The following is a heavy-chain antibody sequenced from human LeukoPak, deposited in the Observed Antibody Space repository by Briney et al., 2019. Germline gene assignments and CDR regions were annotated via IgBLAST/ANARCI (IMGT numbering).Heavy chain of an antibody. CDR3: ASDDILTGIIDY. V-gene: IGHV4-4*07. J-gene: IGHJ4*02. D-gene: IGHD3-9*01. Sequence: SETLSLTCTVSGGSLSSYYWSWIRQPAGKGLEWIGRIYTSGSTNYNPSLKSRGTMSVDTSKNQFSLKLSSVTAADTAVYYCASDDILTGIIDYWGQGTLVTVSS. CDR2: IYTSGST. CDR1: GGSLSSYY.